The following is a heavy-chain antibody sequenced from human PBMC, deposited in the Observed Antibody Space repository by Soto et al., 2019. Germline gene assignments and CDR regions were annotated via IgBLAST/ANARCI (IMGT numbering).Heavy chain of an antibody. Sequence: PGGSLRLSCAASGFTFSDYYMSWIRQAPGKGLEWVSYISSSGSTIYYADSVKGRFTISRDNAKNSLYLQMNSLRAEVKAVYYWARGGDSSSSFADYWGQGTLVTVLL. V-gene: IGHV3-11*01. CDR1: GFTFSDYY. CDR3: ARGGDSSSSFADY. CDR2: ISSSGSTI. D-gene: IGHD6-6*01. J-gene: IGHJ4*02.